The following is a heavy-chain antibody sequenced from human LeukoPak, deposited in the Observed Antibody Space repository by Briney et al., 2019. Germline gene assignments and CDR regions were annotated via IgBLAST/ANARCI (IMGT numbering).Heavy chain of an antibody. V-gene: IGHV3-21*01. D-gene: IGHD6-6*01. J-gene: IGHJ4*02. CDR1: GFTFSTYS. Sequence: GGSLRLSCAASGFTFSTYSMNWVRQAPGKGLEWVSCISTRSTYIYYADSVKGRFTISRDNAKNSLYLQMNSLRAEDTAVYYCARGIQTPSSSAIRYWGQGTLVTVSS. CDR3: ARGIQTPSSSAIRY. CDR2: ISTRSTYI.